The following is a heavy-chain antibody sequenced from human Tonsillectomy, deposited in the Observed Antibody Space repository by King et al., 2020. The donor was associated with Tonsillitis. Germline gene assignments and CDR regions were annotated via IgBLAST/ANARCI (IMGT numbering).Heavy chain of an antibody. D-gene: IGHD1-26*01. Sequence: VQLQESGPGLVKPSETLSLTCTVSGGSISNYYWSWIRQPPGKGLEWIAYIYYSGSTNYNPSLKSRVTISVDTSKNQFSLKLSSVTAADTAVYYCARGGGAGDRRGPFDYWGQGTLVTVSS. CDR3: ARGGGAGDRRGPFDY. V-gene: IGHV4-59*01. CDR1: GGSISNYY. CDR2: IYYSGST. J-gene: IGHJ4*02.